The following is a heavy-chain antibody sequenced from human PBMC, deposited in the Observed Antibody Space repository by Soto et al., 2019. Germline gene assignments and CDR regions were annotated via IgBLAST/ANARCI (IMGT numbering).Heavy chain of an antibody. D-gene: IGHD2-15*01. Sequence: EVQLLESGGDLVQPGGSLRLSCAPSGFTVTSYAMSWVRQAPGKGLEWVSTISGSGGNKWYADSVKGRFTIARDSSKNTLYLQMHSLRAEDTAVYYCAKAVRRHSLYYYYMDVWGKGTTVTVSS. CDR2: ISGSGGNK. J-gene: IGHJ6*03. CDR3: AKAVRRHSLYYYYMDV. CDR1: GFTVTSYA. V-gene: IGHV3-23*01.